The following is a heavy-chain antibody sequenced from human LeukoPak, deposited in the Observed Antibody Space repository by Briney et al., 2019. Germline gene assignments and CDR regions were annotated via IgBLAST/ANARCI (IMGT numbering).Heavy chain of an antibody. D-gene: IGHD3-3*01. CDR1: GYTLTELS. J-gene: IGHJ5*02. CDR3: ATSSWGLRFKFDP. V-gene: IGHV1-24*01. CDR2: FDPEDGET. Sequence: ASVKVSCKVSGYTLTELSMHWVRQAPGKGLEWMGGFDPEDGETIYAQKFQGRVTMTEDTSTDTAYMELGSLRSEDTAVYYCATSSWGLRFKFDPWGQGTLVTVSS.